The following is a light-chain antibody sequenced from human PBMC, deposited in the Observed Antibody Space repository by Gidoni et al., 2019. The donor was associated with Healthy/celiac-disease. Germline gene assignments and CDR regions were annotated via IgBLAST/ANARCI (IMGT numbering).Light chain of an antibody. CDR2: QDS. CDR1: KLGDKY. J-gene: IGLJ2*01. V-gene: IGLV3-1*01. CDR3: PAWDSSSRGV. Sequence: SYELTKQPSVSVSPGQTASITCSGDKLGDKYACWYQQKPGQSPVLVIYQDSKRPSGIPELFSGSNSGTTATLTISGTQAMDEADYYCPAWDSSSRGVFGGGTKLTVL.